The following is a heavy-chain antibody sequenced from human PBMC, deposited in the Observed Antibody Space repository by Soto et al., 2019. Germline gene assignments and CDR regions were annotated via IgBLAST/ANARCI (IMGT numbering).Heavy chain of an antibody. CDR1: GFTFSNYA. D-gene: IGHD5-18*01. CDR2: ISTNGGTT. CDR3: ARANGYLNSHLDS. V-gene: IGHV3-64*04. Sequence: PGGSLRLSCSASGFTFSNYAMHWVRQAPGKRLEYVSAISTNGGTTYYADSVKGRFTISRDNAKNTLYLQMNSLRAEDTAVYYCARANGYLNSHLDSWGQGTLVTVSS. J-gene: IGHJ4*02.